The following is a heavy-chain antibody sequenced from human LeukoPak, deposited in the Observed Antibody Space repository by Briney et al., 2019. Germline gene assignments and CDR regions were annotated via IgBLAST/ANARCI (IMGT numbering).Heavy chain of an antibody. CDR1: GYTFTNYY. V-gene: IGHV1-46*01. J-gene: IGHJ4*02. D-gene: IGHD5-18*01. CDR2: INPVNRAT. Sequence: ASVKVSCKASGYTFTNYYMHWVRQAPGQGLEWMGIINPVNRATSYAQEFQGRITMTRDPSTSTVYMELSSLTSEDTAVYYRARGRRQLWLTDYFDYWGQGTLVTVSS. CDR3: ARGRRQLWLTDYFDY.